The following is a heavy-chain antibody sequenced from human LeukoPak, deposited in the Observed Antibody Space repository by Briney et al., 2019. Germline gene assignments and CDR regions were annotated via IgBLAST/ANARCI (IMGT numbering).Heavy chain of an antibody. D-gene: IGHD5-18*01. CDR1: GGSISSYY. V-gene: IGHV4-59*12. CDR2: IYYSGST. Sequence: PSETLSLTCTVSGGSISSYYWSWIRQPPGKGLEWIGYIYYSGSTNYNPSLKSRVTISVDTSKNQFSLKLSSVTAADTAVYYFARDMGLGYSYGYPYFDYWGQGTLVTVSS. CDR3: ARDMGLGYSYGYPYFDY. J-gene: IGHJ4*02.